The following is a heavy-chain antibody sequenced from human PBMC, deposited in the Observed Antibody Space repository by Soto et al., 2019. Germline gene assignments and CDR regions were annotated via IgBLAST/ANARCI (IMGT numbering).Heavy chain of an antibody. CDR1: GYTFTSYG. V-gene: IGHV1-18*01. CDR3: ARAYYYDSSGYPIPYYYYGMDV. D-gene: IGHD3-22*01. Sequence: ASVKVSCKASGYTFTSYGISWVRQAPGQGLEWMGWISAYNGNTNYAQKLQGRVTMTTDASTSTAYMELRSLRSDDTAVYYCARAYYYDSSGYPIPYYYYGMDVWGQGTTVTVSS. CDR2: ISAYNGNT. J-gene: IGHJ6*02.